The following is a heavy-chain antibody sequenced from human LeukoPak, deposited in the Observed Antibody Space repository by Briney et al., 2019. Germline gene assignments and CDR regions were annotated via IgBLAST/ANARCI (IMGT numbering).Heavy chain of an antibody. J-gene: IGHJ3*02. Sequence: PSETLSLTCTVSGASITSSNYYWLWLRQPPGKGLDWIRYIYHSGSTYYNPSLKSRVTISVDRSKNQFSLKLSSVTAADTAVYYCARVFPGESDAFDIWGQGTMVTVSS. V-gene: IGHV4-39*07. CDR1: GASITSSNYY. CDR3: ARVFPGESDAFDI. D-gene: IGHD3-10*01. CDR2: IYHSGST.